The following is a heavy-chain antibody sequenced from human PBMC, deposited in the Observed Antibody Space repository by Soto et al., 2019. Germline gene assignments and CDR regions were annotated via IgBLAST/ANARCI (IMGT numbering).Heavy chain of an antibody. V-gene: IGHV3-23*01. J-gene: IGHJ2*01. CDR3: AKGGGRTAAYGEYGGRYFDL. CDR1: GFTFSSYA. D-gene: IGHD4-17*01. Sequence: EVQLLESGGGLVQPGGSLRLSCAASGFTFSSYAMSWVRQAPGKGLEWVSAISGSGGSTYYAGSVKGRFTISRDNSKNTLYLQMNSLRAEDTAVYYCAKGGGRTAAYGEYGGRYFDLGGRGTLVTVSS. CDR2: ISGSGGST.